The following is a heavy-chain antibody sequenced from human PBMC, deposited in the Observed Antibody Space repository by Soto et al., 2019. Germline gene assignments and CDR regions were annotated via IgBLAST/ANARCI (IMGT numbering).Heavy chain of an antibody. CDR3: AGGGAGSGPFTWELPDH. V-gene: IGHV1-45*02. CDR1: GNTFTHPY. Sequence: SVKVSCKAFGNTFTHPYLNWVRQAPRQTLEWMGWITPFSGDVHYAQKFQERVTITRDRSINTAYMQMSSLRSEDTAMYFCAGGGAGSGPFTWELPDHWGQGTLVTVSS. D-gene: IGHD1-26*01. CDR2: ITPFSGDV. J-gene: IGHJ4*02.